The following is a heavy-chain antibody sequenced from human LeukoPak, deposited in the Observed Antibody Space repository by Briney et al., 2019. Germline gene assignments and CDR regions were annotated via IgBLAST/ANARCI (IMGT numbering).Heavy chain of an antibody. CDR2: ISGSGGST. D-gene: IGHD2-2*02. J-gene: IGHJ4*02. V-gene: IGHV3-23*01. Sequence: GGSLRLSCAASGFTFSSYAMSWVRQAPGKGLEWVSAISGSGGSTYYADSVKGRFTISRDNSKNTLYLQMNSLRAEDTAVYYCARSYQLVYPNYLGYWGQGTLVTVSS. CDR3: ARSYQLVYPNYLGY. CDR1: GFTFSSYA.